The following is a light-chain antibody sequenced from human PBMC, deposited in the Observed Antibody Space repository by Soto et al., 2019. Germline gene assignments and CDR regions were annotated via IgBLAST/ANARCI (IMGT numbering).Light chain of an antibody. CDR3: AAWDDSLNGRV. J-gene: IGLJ1*01. V-gene: IGLV1-44*01. Sequence: QAVVTQPPSASGTPGQRVTISCSGSSSNIGSNTVNWYQPLPGTAPKLLIYSNNQRPSGVPDRFSGSKSGTSASLAISGRQSEDEADYYCAAWDDSLNGRVFGTGTKVTVL. CDR2: SNN. CDR1: SSNIGSNT.